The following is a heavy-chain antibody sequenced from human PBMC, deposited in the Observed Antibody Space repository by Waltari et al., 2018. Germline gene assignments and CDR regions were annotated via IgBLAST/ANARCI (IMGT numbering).Heavy chain of an antibody. J-gene: IGHJ4*02. Sequence: PGRSLRLSCAASGFTFSSYGMHWVRQAPGKGLEWVAVIWYDGSNKYYADSVKGRFTISRDNSKNTLYLQMNSLRAEDTAVYYCAKRGYSGYELDYWGQGTLVTVSS. CDR3: AKRGYSGYELDY. CDR1: GFTFSSYG. D-gene: IGHD5-12*01. CDR2: IWYDGSNK. V-gene: IGHV3-30*18.